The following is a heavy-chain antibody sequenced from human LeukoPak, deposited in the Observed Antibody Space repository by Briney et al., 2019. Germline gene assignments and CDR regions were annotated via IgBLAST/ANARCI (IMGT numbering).Heavy chain of an antibody. V-gene: IGHV3-48*04. J-gene: IGHJ4*02. Sequence: GGSLRLSCAASGFTLSSYSLNWVRQAPGKGLEWVSYISSSGSTIYYADSVKGRFTISRDNAKNSLYLQMNSLRAEDTAVYYCARRGTYFDYWGQGTLVTVSS. CDR1: GFTLSSYS. CDR3: ARRGTYFDY. CDR2: ISSSGSTI.